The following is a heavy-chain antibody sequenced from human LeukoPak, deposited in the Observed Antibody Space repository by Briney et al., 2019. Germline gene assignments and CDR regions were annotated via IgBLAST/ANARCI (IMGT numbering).Heavy chain of an antibody. CDR3: AKEGRPTPFPYGDLDAFDI. CDR2: ISGSGGST. J-gene: IGHJ3*02. Sequence: SGGSLRLSCAASGFTFSSYAMSWVRQAPGKGLEWVSAISGSGGSTYYADSVKGRFTISRDNSKNTLYLQMNSLRAEDTAVYYCAKEGRPTPFPYGDLDAFDIWGQGTMVTVSS. D-gene: IGHD4-17*01. CDR1: GFTFSSYA. V-gene: IGHV3-23*01.